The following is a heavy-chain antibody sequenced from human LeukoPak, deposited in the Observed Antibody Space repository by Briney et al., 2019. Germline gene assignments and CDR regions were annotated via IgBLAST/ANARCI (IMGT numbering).Heavy chain of an antibody. CDR2: IYTSGST. J-gene: IGHJ4*02. V-gene: IGHV4-61*02. CDR3: AMVILTGYYEDY. Sequence: PSETLSFTCTVSGGSISSGSYYWSWIRQPAGNGLEWIGRIYTSGSTNYNPSLKSRVTISVDTSKNQFSLKLSSVTAADTAVYYCAMVILTGYYEDYWGQGTLVTVSS. D-gene: IGHD3-9*01. CDR1: GGSISSGSYY.